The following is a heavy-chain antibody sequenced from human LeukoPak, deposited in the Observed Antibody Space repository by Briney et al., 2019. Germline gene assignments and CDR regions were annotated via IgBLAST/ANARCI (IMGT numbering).Heavy chain of an antibody. J-gene: IGHJ4*02. Sequence: ASVKVSCKASGYTFTSYDINWVRQATGQGLEWMGWMNPNSGGTNYAQKFQGRVTMTRDTSISTAYMELSRLRSDDTAVYYCAREGNDTRLFDYWGQGTLVTVSS. CDR2: MNPNSGGT. CDR3: AREGNDTRLFDY. D-gene: IGHD3-22*01. CDR1: GYTFTSYD. V-gene: IGHV1-2*02.